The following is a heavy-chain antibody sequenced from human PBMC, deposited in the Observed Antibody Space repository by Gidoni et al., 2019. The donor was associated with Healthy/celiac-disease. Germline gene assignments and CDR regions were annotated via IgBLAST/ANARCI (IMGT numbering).Heavy chain of an antibody. V-gene: IGHV2-5*02. CDR2: IYWDDDK. J-gene: IGHJ6*02. Sequence: QITLKESGPTLVKPTQTLPLPCTFTGFSLSTSGVGVCWLRQPPGKALEWLALIYWDDDKRYSPSLKSRLTIIKETSKNQEVLTMTNMDPVDTATYYWAYRPSSWNHYGMDVWGQGTTVTVSS. D-gene: IGHD1-1*01. CDR1: GFSLSTSGVG. CDR3: AYRPSSWNHYGMDV.